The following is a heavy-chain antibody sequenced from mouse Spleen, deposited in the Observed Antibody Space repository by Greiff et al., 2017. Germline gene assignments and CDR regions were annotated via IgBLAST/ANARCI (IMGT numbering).Heavy chain of an antibody. J-gene: IGHJ4*01. Sequence: QVQLQQSGPGLVAPSQSLSITCTVSGFSLTGYGVNWVRQPPGKGLEWLGMIWGDGSTDYNSALKSRLSISKDNSKSQVFLKMNSLQTDDTARYYCAREHSYGYDDEVYYAMDYWGQGTSVTVSS. D-gene: IGHD2-2*01. V-gene: IGHV2-6-7*01. CDR2: IWGDGST. CDR1: GFSLTGYG. CDR3: AREHSYGYDDEVYYAMDY.